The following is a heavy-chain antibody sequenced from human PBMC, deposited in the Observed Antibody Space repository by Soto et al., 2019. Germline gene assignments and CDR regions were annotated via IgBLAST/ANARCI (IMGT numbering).Heavy chain of an antibody. V-gene: IGHV4-4*02. Sequence: QVHLQESGPGLVKPSGTLSLTCAVSSGSIISTNWWSWVRQPPGKGLEWIGEIHHSGTTNYNPSRWSRVTTSVDKSKNQSSLKLSSVTAADTAVYYCVRVGHMGPAAVDSWGQGTLVTVSS. CDR2: IHHSGTT. D-gene: IGHD6-13*01. CDR3: VRVGHMGPAAVDS. CDR1: SGSIISTNW. J-gene: IGHJ4*02.